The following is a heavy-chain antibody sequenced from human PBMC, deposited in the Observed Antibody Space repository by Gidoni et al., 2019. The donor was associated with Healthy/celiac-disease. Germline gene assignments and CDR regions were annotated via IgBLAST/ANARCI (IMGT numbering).Heavy chain of an antibody. Sequence: QVQLVESGGGVVQPGRSLRLSCAASGFTLSTYAMHWVRQAPGKGLEWVAVISYDGSNKYYADSVKGRFTISRDNSKNTLYLQMNSLRAEDTAVYYCARDGFRAGTVGSLGDWYFDLWGRGTLVTVSS. V-gene: IGHV3-30-3*01. D-gene: IGHD6-19*01. CDR3: ARDGFRAGTVGSLGDWYFDL. CDR1: GFTLSTYA. CDR2: ISYDGSNK. J-gene: IGHJ2*01.